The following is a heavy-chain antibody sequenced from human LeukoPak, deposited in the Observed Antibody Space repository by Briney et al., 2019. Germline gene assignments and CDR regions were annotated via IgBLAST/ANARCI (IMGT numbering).Heavy chain of an antibody. D-gene: IGHD3-10*01. V-gene: IGHV4-61*02. CDR3: ARDRGVGAAYFQL. J-gene: IGHJ1*01. Sequence: SETQSLTCTVSGGSISSGLYYWSWIRQPAGRGLEWIGRKYTTGSTNYNPSLESRVTISLDTFKNQFSLRLSSVTAADTAVYYCARDRGVGAAYFQLWGQGTLVTVSS. CDR1: GGSISSGLYY. CDR2: KYTTGST.